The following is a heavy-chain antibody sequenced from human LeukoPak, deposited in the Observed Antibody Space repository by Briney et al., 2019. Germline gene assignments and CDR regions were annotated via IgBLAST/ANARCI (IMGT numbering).Heavy chain of an antibody. CDR2: MNPNSGNT. J-gene: IGHJ4*02. D-gene: IGHD6-13*01. CDR3: AIRYSSSWYY. CDR1: GYTFTSCD. Sequence: ASVKVSCKASGYTFTSCDINWVRQATGQGLEWMGWMNPNSGNTGYAQKFQGRVTITRNTSIRTAYIALSSLRAEDTAVYYCAIRYSSSWYYWGQGTLVTVSS. V-gene: IGHV1-8*01.